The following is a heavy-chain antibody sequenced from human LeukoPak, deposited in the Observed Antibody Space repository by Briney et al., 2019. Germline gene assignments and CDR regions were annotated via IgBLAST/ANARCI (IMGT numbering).Heavy chain of an antibody. Sequence: GGSLRLSCAASGFTFSSYSMNWVRQAPGKGLEWVSSISSSSSYIYYADPVKGRFTISRDNAKNSLYLQMNSLRAEDTAVYYCARVGDQQLVGEDYYMDVWGKGTTVTVSS. CDR1: GFTFSSYS. CDR3: ARVGDQQLVGEDYYMDV. D-gene: IGHD6-13*01. J-gene: IGHJ6*03. CDR2: ISSSSSYI. V-gene: IGHV3-21*01.